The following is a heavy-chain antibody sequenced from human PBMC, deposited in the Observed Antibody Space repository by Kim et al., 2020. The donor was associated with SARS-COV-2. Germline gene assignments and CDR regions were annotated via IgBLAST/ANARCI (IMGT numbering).Heavy chain of an antibody. Sequence: YNPSLKRRVTISVDTSKNQFSLKLSSVTAADMAVYYCARVRDGYNPYFDYWGQGTLVTVSS. CDR3: ARVRDGYNPYFDY. J-gene: IGHJ4*02. D-gene: IGHD5-12*01. V-gene: IGHV4-59*01.